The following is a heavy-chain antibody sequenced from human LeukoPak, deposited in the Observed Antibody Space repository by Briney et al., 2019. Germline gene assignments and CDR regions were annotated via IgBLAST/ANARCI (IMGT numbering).Heavy chain of an antibody. J-gene: IGHJ6*03. D-gene: IGHD5-18*01. CDR3: ARHPGCSYISSYSYYYMDV. V-gene: IGHV4-39*01. Sequence: SETLSLTCTVSGGSISSSSYYWGWIRQPPGKGLEWIGSIYYSGSTYYNPSLKSRVTISVDTSKNQFSLKLSSVTAADTAVYYCARHPGCSYISSYSYYYMDVWGKGTTVTVSS. CDR1: GGSISSSSYY. CDR2: IYYSGST.